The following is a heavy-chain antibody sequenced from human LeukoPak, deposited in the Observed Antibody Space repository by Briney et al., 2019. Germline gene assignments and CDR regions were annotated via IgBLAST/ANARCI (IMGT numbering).Heavy chain of an antibody. Sequence: GGSLRLSCAASGFTFSSYSMNWVRQAPGKGLEWVSSIGSSSSYIYYADSVKGRFTISRDNAKNSLYLQMNSLRAEDTAVYYCARAFGIVGATYNWFDPWGQGTLVTVSS. CDR2: IGSSSSYI. CDR3: ARAFGIVGATYNWFDP. D-gene: IGHD1-26*01. CDR1: GFTFSSYS. V-gene: IGHV3-21*01. J-gene: IGHJ5*02.